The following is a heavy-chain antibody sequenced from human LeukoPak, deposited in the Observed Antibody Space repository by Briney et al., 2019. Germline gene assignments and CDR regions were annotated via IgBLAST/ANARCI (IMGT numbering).Heavy chain of an antibody. D-gene: IGHD6-19*01. V-gene: IGHV1-3*01. Sequence: ASVKVSCKASGYTFTSYAMHWVRQAPGQRLEWMGWINAGNGSTKYSQKFQGRVTITRDTSASTAYMELSSLRSEDTAVYYCARDGLSGWYDYWGQGTLVTVTS. CDR3: ARDGLSGWYDY. J-gene: IGHJ4*02. CDR2: INAGNGST. CDR1: GYTFTSYA.